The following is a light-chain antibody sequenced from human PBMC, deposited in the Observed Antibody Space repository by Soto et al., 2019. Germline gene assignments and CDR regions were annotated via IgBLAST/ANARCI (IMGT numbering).Light chain of an antibody. Sequence: QSVLTQPRSVSGAPGQRVTILCTGSSSNIGAGYDVHWYQQLPGAAPKLLIHGNSNRPSGVPDRFSGSKSGTSASLAITGLQAEDEADYYCLLYFSGGQGVFGGGTKLTVL. CDR1: SSNIGAGYD. J-gene: IGLJ2*01. CDR2: GNS. V-gene: IGLV1-40*01. CDR3: LLYFSGGQGV.